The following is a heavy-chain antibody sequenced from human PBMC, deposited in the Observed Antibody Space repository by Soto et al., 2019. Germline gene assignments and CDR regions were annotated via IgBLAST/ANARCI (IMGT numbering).Heavy chain of an antibody. CDR1: GFTFNTYG. CDR3: ARIGTYCGRDCYPDFDF. CDR2: VSGSGGGT. J-gene: IGHJ4*02. Sequence: EVQLLESGGGLVQPGGSLTLSCAASGFTFNTYGMTWVRQAPGKGLEWVSTVSGSGGGTYYADSVKGRFTISRVNSKNTMYLHMSTLRAEDTAVYFCARIGTYCGRDCYPDFDFWGLGTPVTVSS. D-gene: IGHD2-21*02. V-gene: IGHV3-23*01.